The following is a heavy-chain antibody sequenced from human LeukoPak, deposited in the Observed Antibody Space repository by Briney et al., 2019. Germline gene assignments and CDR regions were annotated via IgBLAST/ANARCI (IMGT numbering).Heavy chain of an antibody. CDR3: AKAIYASGSSYTSIDY. J-gene: IGHJ4*02. CDR1: GFTFRSHA. D-gene: IGHD3-10*01. CDR2: ISGSGEST. V-gene: IGHV3-23*01. Sequence: GGSLRLSCAASGFTFRSHAMNWVRQAPGKGLEWVSVISGSGESTIYADSVKGRITISRDNSKNTLYLQMNSLRAEDTAVYYCAKAIYASGSSYTSIDYWGQGTLVTVSS.